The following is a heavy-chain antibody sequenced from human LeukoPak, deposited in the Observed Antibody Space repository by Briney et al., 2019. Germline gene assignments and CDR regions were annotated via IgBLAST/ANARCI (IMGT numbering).Heavy chain of an antibody. Sequence: ASVKVPCKASGYSFTSNYIHWVRQAPGQGLEWMGMIYPRDGSTSYAQKFQGRVTVTRDTSTSTVHMELSGLRSEGTAVYYCARDQEAFDYWGQGTLVTVSS. CDR2: IYPRDGST. J-gene: IGHJ4*02. V-gene: IGHV1-46*01. CDR3: ARDQEAFDY. CDR1: GYSFTSNY.